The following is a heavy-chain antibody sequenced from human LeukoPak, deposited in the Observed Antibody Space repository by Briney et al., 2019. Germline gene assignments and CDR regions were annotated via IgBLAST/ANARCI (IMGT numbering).Heavy chain of an antibody. CDR3: ARVWDY. V-gene: IGHV3-7*01. Sequence: GGSLRLSCAASGFTFSSYGMHWVRQAPGKGLEWVANIKQDGSEKYYVDSVKGRFTISRDNAKNSLYLQMNSLRAEDTAVYYCARVWDYWGQGTLVTVSS. CDR2: IKQDGSEK. D-gene: IGHD3-16*01. CDR1: GFTFSSYG. J-gene: IGHJ4*02.